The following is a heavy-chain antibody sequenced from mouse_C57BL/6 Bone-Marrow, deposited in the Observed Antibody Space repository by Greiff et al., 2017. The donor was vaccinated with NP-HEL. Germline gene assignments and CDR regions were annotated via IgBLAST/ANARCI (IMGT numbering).Heavy chain of an antibody. V-gene: IGHV3-6*01. J-gene: IGHJ4*01. Sequence: EVKLQESGPGLVKPSQSLSLTCSVTGYSITSGYYWNWIRQFPGNKLEWMGYISYDGSNNYNPSLKNRISITRDTSKNQFFLKLNSVTTEDTATYYCALRHYAMDYWGQGTSVTVSS. CDR1: GYSITSGYY. CDR3: ALRHYAMDY. CDR2: ISYDGSN.